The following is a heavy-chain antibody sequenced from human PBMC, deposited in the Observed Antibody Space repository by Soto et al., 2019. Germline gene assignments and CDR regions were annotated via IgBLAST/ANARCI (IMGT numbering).Heavy chain of an antibody. J-gene: IGHJ5*02. CDR1: GGSIRSDNYY. V-gene: IGHV4-30-4*01. Sequence: PSETLSLTCTVSGGSIRSDNYYWSWIRQPPGKGLEWIGYISYSGSIDYNPSLESRVTISEDTSQNQFSLKLTSATAADTAVYYCARLYLTGQRYWSDWAINWFXPWGQGTLVTVSS. CDR2: ISYSGSI. CDR3: ARLYLTGQRYWSDWAINWFXP. D-gene: IGHD2-2*02.